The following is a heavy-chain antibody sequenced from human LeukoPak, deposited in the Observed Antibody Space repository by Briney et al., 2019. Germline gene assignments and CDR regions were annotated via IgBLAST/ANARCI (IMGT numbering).Heavy chain of an antibody. Sequence: ASVKVSCKASGYTFTSYGISWVRQAPGQGLEWMGWISAYNGNTNYAQKLQGRVTMTTDTSTSTAYMELRSLRSDDTAVYYCARLSAAPVDYYYYYMDVWGKGTTVTVSS. J-gene: IGHJ6*03. CDR3: ARLSAAPVDYYYYYMDV. CDR1: GYTFTSYG. CDR2: ISAYNGNT. D-gene: IGHD2-2*01. V-gene: IGHV1-18*01.